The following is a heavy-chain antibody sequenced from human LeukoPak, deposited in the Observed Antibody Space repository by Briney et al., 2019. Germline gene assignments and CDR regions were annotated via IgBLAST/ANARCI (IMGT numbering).Heavy chain of an antibody. CDR2: ISPYNGNT. Sequence: ASVKVSCKPSGYTFNTYGITWVRQAPGQGLEWMGWISPYNGNTNYAQKFQGRVTLTTDTSTSTAYMELRSLRSDDTAVYYCARGPHERSGYPDDWGQGTLVTVSS. D-gene: IGHD3-22*01. J-gene: IGHJ4*02. CDR1: GYTFNTYG. V-gene: IGHV1-18*01. CDR3: ARGPHERSGYPDD.